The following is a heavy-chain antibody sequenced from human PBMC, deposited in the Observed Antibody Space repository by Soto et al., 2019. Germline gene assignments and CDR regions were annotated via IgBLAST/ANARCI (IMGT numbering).Heavy chain of an antibody. V-gene: IGHV4-39*01. Sequence: QLQLQESGPGLVKPSETLSLTCTVSGGSISSSAYYWGWIRQPPEKGLEWIGTISYSGNTFNNPSLKSRVTISVDTSKRQFSLKLSSVTAADTAVYYCARRPTVKRAFDIWGQGTMVTVSS. CDR1: GGSISSSAYY. J-gene: IGHJ3*02. CDR3: ARRPTVKRAFDI. CDR2: ISYSGNT. D-gene: IGHD4-17*01.